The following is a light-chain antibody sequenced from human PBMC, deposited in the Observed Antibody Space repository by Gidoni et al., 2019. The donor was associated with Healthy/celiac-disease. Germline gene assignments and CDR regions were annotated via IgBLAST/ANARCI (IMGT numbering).Light chain of an antibody. CDR2: GAS. CDR3: QQYGSSRT. J-gene: IGKJ1*01. Sequence: ELVLAQSPGTLSLSPGERATLSCRASQSVSSSYLAWYQQKPGQAPRRLIYGASSRATGIPDRFSGSGSGTDFTLTISRLEPEDFAVYYCQQYGSSRTFXHXTKVEIK. V-gene: IGKV3-20*01. CDR1: QSVSSSY.